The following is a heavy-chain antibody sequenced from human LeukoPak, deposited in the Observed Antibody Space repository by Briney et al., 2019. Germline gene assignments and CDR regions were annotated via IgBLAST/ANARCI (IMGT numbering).Heavy chain of an antibody. CDR2: INPSGGTT. CDR1: GYTFTSYY. J-gene: IGHJ6*02. CDR3: AWKGVGVVIPTEYYYYYGMDV. D-gene: IGHD3-3*01. Sequence: ASVKVSCKASGYTFTSYYMHWVRQAPGQGLEWMGIINPSGGTTSYAQKFQGRVTMTRDTSTSTAYMELSSLRSEDTAVYYCAWKGVGVVIPTEYYYYYGMDVWGQGTTVTVSS. V-gene: IGHV1-46*01.